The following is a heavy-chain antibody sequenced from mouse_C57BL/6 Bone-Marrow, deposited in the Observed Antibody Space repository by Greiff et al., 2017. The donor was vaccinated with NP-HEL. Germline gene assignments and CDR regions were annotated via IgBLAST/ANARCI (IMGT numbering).Heavy chain of an antibody. CDR1: GFNIKDYY. V-gene: IGHV14-1*01. CDR3: TTDYYGSSRYYFDY. Sequence: EVQLKESGAELVRPGASVKLSCTASGFNIKDYYMHWVKQRPEQGLEWIGRIDPEDGDTEYAPKFQGKATMTADTSSNTAYLQLSSLTSEDTAVYYCTTDYYGSSRYYFDYWGQGTTLTVAS. J-gene: IGHJ2*01. D-gene: IGHD1-1*01. CDR2: IDPEDGDT.